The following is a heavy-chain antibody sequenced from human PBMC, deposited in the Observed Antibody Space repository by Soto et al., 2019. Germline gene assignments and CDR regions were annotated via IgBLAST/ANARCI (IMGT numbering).Heavy chain of an antibody. CDR2: IYYSRTT. V-gene: IGHV4-31*03. CDR3: ARALPNHITIFGVVEAKNFDY. D-gene: IGHD3-3*01. J-gene: IGHJ4*02. Sequence: QVQLQESGPGLVKPSQTLSLTCTVSGGSISSGGYYWSWIRQHPGTGLEWIGYIYYSRTTYYNPSLNGRVTISVETATNQFSLKLSSVTAADTAVYYWARALPNHITIFGVVEAKNFDYWGQGTLVTVSS. CDR1: GGSISSGGYY.